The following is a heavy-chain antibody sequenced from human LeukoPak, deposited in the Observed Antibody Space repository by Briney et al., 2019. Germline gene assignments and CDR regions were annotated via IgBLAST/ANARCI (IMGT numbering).Heavy chain of an antibody. V-gene: IGHV3-66*01. CDR1: GFTGRSNY. J-gene: IGHJ5*01. CDR2: IYSGGTR. D-gene: IGHD2-8*01. Sequence: PGGSLTLSCAVSGFTGRSNYISWLRQAPGKGLEWVSVIYSGGTRHYGDTVKDRFTISRDNSKNTVYLQMDSLRVEDTAVYYCARGLMWGFESWGQGTLVTVSS. CDR3: ARGLMWGFES.